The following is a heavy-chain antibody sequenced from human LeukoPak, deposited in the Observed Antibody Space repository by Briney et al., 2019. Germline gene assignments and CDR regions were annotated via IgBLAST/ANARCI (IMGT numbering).Heavy chain of an antibody. V-gene: IGHV3-30*18. CDR3: AKVRYDYVWGSYRYSWFDP. CDR1: GFTFSSYG. Sequence: GSLRLSCAASGFTFSSYGMHWVRQAPGKGLEWVAVISYDGSNKYYADSVKGRFTISRDNSKNTLYLQMNSLRAEDTAVYYCAKVRYDYVWGSYRYSWFDPWGQGTLVTVSS. CDR2: ISYDGSNK. J-gene: IGHJ5*02. D-gene: IGHD3-16*02.